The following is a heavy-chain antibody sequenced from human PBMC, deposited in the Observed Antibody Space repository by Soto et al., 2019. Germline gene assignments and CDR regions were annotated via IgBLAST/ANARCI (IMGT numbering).Heavy chain of an antibody. V-gene: IGHV4-31*03. Sequence: QVQLQESGPGLVKPSQTLSLTCTVSGGSISSGTYYWTWIRQRPGKGLEWIGFIYYSGRTYYNPSPKSRTTISLDTSENQFSLRLSSVTAADTAVYYCARDSDFCTGGSCYGNFDFWGQGTLVTVSS. CDR1: GGSISSGTYY. J-gene: IGHJ4*02. CDR2: IYYSGRT. CDR3: ARDSDFCTGGSCYGNFDF. D-gene: IGHD2-15*01.